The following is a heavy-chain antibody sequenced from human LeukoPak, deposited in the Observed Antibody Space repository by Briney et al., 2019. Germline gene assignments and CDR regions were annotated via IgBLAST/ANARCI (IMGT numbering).Heavy chain of an antibody. D-gene: IGHD3-3*01. CDR3: ARDTARITIFGVAKYMDV. V-gene: IGHV1-2*02. CDR1: GYTFTSYG. CDR2: INPNSGGT. J-gene: IGHJ6*03. Sequence: GASVKVSCKASGYTFTSYGISWVRQAPGQGLEWMGWINPNSGGTNYAQKFQGRVTMTRDTSISTAYMELSRLRSDDTAVYYCARDTARITIFGVAKYMDVWGKGTTVTVSS.